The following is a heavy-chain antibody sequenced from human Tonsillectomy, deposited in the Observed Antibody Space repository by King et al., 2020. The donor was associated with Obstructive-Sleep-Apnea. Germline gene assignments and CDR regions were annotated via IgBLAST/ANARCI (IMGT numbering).Heavy chain of an antibody. CDR1: GYTFTSYG. CDR2: ISAYNGHT. CDR3: AGDREGSYSPAGAFDI. V-gene: IGHV1-18*04. D-gene: IGHD1-26*01. J-gene: IGHJ3*02. Sequence: VQLVESGAEVKKPGASVKVSCKASGYTFTSYGISWVRQAPGQGLEWMGWISAYNGHTNYAQKLQGRVTMTTDTSTSTAYMELRSLRSDDTAVYYCAGDREGSYSPAGAFDIWGQGTMVTVSS.